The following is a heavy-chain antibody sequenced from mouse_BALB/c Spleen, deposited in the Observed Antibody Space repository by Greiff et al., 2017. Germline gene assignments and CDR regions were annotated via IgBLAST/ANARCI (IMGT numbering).Heavy chain of an antibody. Sequence: QVQLQQPGAELVKPGAPVKLSCKASGYTFTSYWMNWVKQRPGRGLEWIGRIDPSDSETHYNQKFKDKATLTVDKSSSTAYIQLSSLTSEDSAVYYCARHRATMMDYWGQGTSVTVSS. CDR2: IDPSDSET. J-gene: IGHJ4*01. CDR1: GYTFTSYW. CDR3: ARHRATMMDY. V-gene: IGHV1-69*02. D-gene: IGHD2-1*01.